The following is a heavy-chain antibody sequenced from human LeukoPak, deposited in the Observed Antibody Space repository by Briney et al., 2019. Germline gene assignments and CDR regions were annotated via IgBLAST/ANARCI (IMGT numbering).Heavy chain of an antibody. D-gene: IGHD4-23*01. CDR1: DSPFSSYG. V-gene: IGHV3-33*06. Sequence: GRSLNPSGEAPDSPFSSYGMHGAGKAPAKGLEGVAVIWYDGSNKYYADSVKGRFTISRDNSKNTMYLQMNSLRDEDTAVYYCAKGSATTVVTIDYWGQGTLVTVSS. CDR2: IWYDGSNK. J-gene: IGHJ4*02. CDR3: AKGSATTVVTIDY.